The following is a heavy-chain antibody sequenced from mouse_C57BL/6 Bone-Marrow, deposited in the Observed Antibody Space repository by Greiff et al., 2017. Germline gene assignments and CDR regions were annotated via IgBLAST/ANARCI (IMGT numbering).Heavy chain of an antibody. V-gene: IGHV5-4*01. D-gene: IGHD2-4*01. J-gene: IGHJ2*01. CDR1: GFTFSSYA. CDR3: ARVTGLRRGYCDY. CDR2: IRDGGSYT. Sequence: EVQLQESGGGLVKPGGSLKLSCAASGFTFSSYAMSWVRQTPAKRLEWVATIRDGGSYTYYPDNVKGRFTISRDNANNNLYLQMSHLESEDTAMYYCARVTGLRRGYCDYWGKGTTLTVSS.